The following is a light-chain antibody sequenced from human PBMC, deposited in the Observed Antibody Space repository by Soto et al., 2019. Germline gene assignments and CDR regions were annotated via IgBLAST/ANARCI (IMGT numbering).Light chain of an antibody. V-gene: IGKV1-39*01. CDR2: AAS. Sequence: DIQMTQSPFSLSASVRDRVIITCRSSQRISTFLNWYQKKPGKAPELLIYAASSLQSGVPSRFSGSGSGTHFTLTISSLQPDDFATYYCQQSSTTPWTFGQGTKVEIK. CDR1: QRISTF. J-gene: IGKJ1*01. CDR3: QQSSTTPWT.